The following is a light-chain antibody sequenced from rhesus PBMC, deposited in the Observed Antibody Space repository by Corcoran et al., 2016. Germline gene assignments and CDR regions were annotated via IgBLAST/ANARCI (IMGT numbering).Light chain of an antibody. V-gene: IGLV2-13*02. J-gene: IGLJ1*01. CDR1: SSDIGGYNR. Sequence: QAALTQSPSVSGSPGQSVTISCTGTSSDIGGYNRVSWYQQHPGKAPKLMIYEVSKRPSGVSDRFSGSKSGNTASLTISGLQAEDAADYYGSSYASSSAYIFGAGTRLTVL. CDR2: EVS. CDR3: SSYASSSAYI.